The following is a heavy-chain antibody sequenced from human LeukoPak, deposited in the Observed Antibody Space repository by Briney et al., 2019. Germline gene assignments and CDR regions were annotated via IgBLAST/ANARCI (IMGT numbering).Heavy chain of an antibody. Sequence: SVKVSCKASGGTFSSYAVSWVRQAPGQGLEWMGGIIPIFGTANYAQKFQGRVTITADESTSTAYMELSSLRFEDTAVYYCARVLRIQLWSRDNWYFDLWGRGTLVTVSS. CDR1: GGTFSSYA. CDR2: IIPIFGTA. J-gene: IGHJ2*01. V-gene: IGHV1-69*13. D-gene: IGHD5-18*01. CDR3: ARVLRIQLWSRDNWYFDL.